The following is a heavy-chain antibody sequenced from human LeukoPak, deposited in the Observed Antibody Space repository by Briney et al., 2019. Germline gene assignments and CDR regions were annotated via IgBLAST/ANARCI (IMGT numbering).Heavy chain of an antibody. CDR3: ARGKLKRGYSYGHGYFDY. CDR1: GGSISSYY. J-gene: IGHJ4*02. Sequence: SETLSLTCTVSGGSISSYYWSWIRQPPGKGLEWIGYIYYSGSTNYNPSLKSRVTISVDTSKNQFSLKLSSVTAADTAVYYCARGKLKRGYSYGHGYFDYWGQGTLVTVSS. D-gene: IGHD5-18*01. V-gene: IGHV4-59*01. CDR2: IYYSGST.